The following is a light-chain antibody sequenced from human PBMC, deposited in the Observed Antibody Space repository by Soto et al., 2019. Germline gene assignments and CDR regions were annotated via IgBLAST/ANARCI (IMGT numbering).Light chain of an antibody. J-gene: IGKJ5*01. CDR3: QQRTIRALIT. CDR1: PSVTNN. V-gene: IGKV3-11*01. Sequence: TLYHANLSLSPGERATLSCRSGPSVTNNLAGYQQKPGRPPRILIYGACYRAAGSPARFSGSGSRTDVSLTISSLEPEEASGYYCQQRTIRALITFGQGTLLEIK. CDR2: GAC.